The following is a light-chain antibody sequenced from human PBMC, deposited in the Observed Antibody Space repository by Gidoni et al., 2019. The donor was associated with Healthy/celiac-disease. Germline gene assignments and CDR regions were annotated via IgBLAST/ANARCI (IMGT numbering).Light chain of an antibody. CDR2: WAS. CDR3: QQYYSPPLT. V-gene: IGKV4-1*01. Sequence: DIVMTQSPDSLAVSLGERATINCKSSRSVLYSSNNKNYLAWYQQKPGQPPKLLIYWASTRESGVPDRFSGSGPGTDFTLAISSLQAEDVAFYYCQQYYSPPLTFGGGTKVEIK. CDR1: RSVLYSSNNKNY. J-gene: IGKJ4*01.